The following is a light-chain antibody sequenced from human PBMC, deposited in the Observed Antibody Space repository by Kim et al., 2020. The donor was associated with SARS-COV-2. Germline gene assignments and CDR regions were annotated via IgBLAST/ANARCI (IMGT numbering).Light chain of an antibody. CDR2: GAS. Sequence: VSPGERATLSCRASQSVSSNLAWYQQKPGQAPRLLIYGASTRATGIPARFSGSGSGTEFTLTISSLQSEDFAVYYCQQYNNWPGLTFGGGTKLEI. CDR1: QSVSSN. V-gene: IGKV3-15*01. CDR3: QQYNNWPGLT. J-gene: IGKJ4*01.